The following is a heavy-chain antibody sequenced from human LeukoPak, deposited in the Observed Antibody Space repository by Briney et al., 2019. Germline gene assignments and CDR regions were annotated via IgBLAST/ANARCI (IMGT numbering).Heavy chain of an antibody. D-gene: IGHD5-18*01. Sequence: SETLSLTCAVSGDSISTSNSYWGWIRRPPGKGLEWVGSIYYSGNTYYNPSLKSRVTISVDTSKNQFSLKLSSVTAADTAVYYCARGLRRGYSYGYYGGGYFDYWGQGTLVTVSS. CDR1: GDSISTSNSY. V-gene: IGHV4-39*01. J-gene: IGHJ4*02. CDR3: ARGLRRGYSYGYYGGGYFDY. CDR2: IYYSGNT.